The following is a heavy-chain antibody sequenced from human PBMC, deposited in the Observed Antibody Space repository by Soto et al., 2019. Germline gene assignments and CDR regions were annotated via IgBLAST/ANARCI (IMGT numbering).Heavy chain of an antibody. J-gene: IGHJ4*02. CDR1: GYTLTELS. CDR3: AKRLRDGLSSPFDY. CDR2: FDPEDGET. Sequence: ASVKVSCKVSGYTLTELSMHWVRQAPGKGLEWMGGFDPEDGETIYAQKFQGRVTMTEDTSTDTAYMQMSSLRAEDTAVYYCAKRLRDGLSSPFDYWGQGTLVTVSS. V-gene: IGHV1-24*01. D-gene: IGHD3-16*01.